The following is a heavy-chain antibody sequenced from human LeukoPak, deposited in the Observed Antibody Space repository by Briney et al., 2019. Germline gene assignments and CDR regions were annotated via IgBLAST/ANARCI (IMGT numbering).Heavy chain of an antibody. D-gene: IGHD3-10*01. CDR3: ASQRYGSGSYRDY. CDR1: GGSISSSSYY. Sequence: SETLSLTCTVSGGSISSSSYYWGWIRQPPGKGLEWIGSIYYSGSTYYNPSLKSRVTISVDTSKNQFSLKLSSVTAADTAVYYCASQRYGSGSYRDYWGQGTLVTVSS. J-gene: IGHJ4*02. CDR2: IYYSGST. V-gene: IGHV4-39*01.